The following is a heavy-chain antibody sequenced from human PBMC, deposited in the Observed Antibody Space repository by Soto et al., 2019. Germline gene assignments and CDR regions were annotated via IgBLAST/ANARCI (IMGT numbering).Heavy chain of an antibody. V-gene: IGHV1-69*13. D-gene: IGHD6-19*01. CDR3: ARGPFTPYSSGWYSGYYYGMDV. CDR1: GGTFSSYA. J-gene: IGHJ6*02. Sequence: GASVKVSCKASGGTFSSYAISWVRQAPGQGLEWMGGIIPIFGTANYAQKFQGRVTITADESTSTAYMELSSLRSEDTAVYYCARGPFTPYSSGWYSGYYYGMDVWGQGTTVTVSS. CDR2: IIPIFGTA.